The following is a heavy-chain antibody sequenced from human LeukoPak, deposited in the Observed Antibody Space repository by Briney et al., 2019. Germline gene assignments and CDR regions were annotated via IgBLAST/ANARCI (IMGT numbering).Heavy chain of an antibody. J-gene: IGHJ4*02. CDR1: GYTFTNYG. V-gene: IGHV1-18*01. CDR3: ARDRSYYYDSSGYLDY. Sequence: ASVKVSCKASGYTFTNYGISWVRQAPGQGLEWMGWISAYNGNTNYAQKLQGRVTMTTDTSTSTAYMELRSLRSDDTAVYYCARDRSYYYDSSGYLDYWGQGTLVTVSS. CDR2: ISAYNGNT. D-gene: IGHD3-22*01.